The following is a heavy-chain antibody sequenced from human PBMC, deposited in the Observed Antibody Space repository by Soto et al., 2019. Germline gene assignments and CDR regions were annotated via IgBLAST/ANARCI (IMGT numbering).Heavy chain of an antibody. CDR1: GFTVSSNY. V-gene: IGHV3-66*01. J-gene: IGHJ4*02. Sequence: GGSLRLSCAASGFTVSSNYMSWVRQAPGKGLEWVSVIYSGGSTYYADSVKGRFTISRDNSKNTLYLQMNSLRAEDTAVYYCARSVPLLVGGFDYWGQGTLVTVSS. CDR2: IYSGGST. D-gene: IGHD1-26*01. CDR3: ARSVPLLVGGFDY.